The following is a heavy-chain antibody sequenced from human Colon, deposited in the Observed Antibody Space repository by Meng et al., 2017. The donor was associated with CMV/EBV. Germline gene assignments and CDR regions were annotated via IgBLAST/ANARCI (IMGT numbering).Heavy chain of an antibody. Sequence: SEYTFTDYYLHWVRQAPGHGLEWMGWINPHNCATNFYQKFPDRVTMSRDTSITTAYMELSRLRVDDTAVYYCARGFDFWRGSDFDYWGQGTLVNVSS. CDR3: ARGFDFWRGSDFDY. V-gene: IGHV1-2*02. D-gene: IGHD3-3*01. CDR1: EYTFTDYY. CDR2: INPHNCAT. J-gene: IGHJ4*02.